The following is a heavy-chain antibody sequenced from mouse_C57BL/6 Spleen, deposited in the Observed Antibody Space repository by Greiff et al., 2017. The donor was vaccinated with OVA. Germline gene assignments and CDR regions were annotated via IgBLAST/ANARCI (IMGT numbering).Heavy chain of an antibody. D-gene: IGHD2-3*01. CDR1: GYTFTDYY. CDR2: INPYNGGT. V-gene: IGHV1-19*01. CDR3: ARDDGLFAY. Sequence: VQLQQSGPVLVKPGASVKMSCKASGYTFTDYYMNWVKQSHGKSLEWIGVINPYNGGTSYNQKFKGKATLTVDKSSSTAYMELNSLTSEDSAVYYCARDDGLFAYWGQGTLVTVSA. J-gene: IGHJ3*01.